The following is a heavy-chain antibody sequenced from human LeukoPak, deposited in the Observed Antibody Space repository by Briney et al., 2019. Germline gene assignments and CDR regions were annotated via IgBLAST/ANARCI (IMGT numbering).Heavy chain of an antibody. D-gene: IGHD3-22*01. CDR3: ARQPERNYYDSAPFDY. J-gene: IGHJ4*02. CDR1: GGSSSGYY. V-gene: IGHV4-34*01. Sequence: SETLSLTCAVYGGSSSGYYWSWIRQPPGKGLEWIGEINHSGSTNYNPSLKSRVTISVDTSNNQFSLKLSSVTAADTAVYYCARQPERNYYDSAPFDYWGQGTLVTVS. CDR2: INHSGST.